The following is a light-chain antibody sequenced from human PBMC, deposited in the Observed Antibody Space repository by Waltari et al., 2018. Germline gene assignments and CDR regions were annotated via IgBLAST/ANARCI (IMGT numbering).Light chain of an antibody. CDR2: EGI. V-gene: IGLV2-23*03. Sequence: QSALTQPASVSGSPGQSITISCTGTSSDVGSYNLVSWYQQHPGKAPKPMCDEGIKRPSGVSNRFPGSKSGNTASLTISGLQAEDEADYYCCSYAGSSTFDVVFGGGTKLTVL. CDR3: CSYAGSSTFDVV. J-gene: IGLJ2*01. CDR1: SSDVGSYNL.